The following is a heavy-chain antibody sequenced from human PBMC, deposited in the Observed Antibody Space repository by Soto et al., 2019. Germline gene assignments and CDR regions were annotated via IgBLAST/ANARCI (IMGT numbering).Heavy chain of an antibody. J-gene: IGHJ4*02. CDR3: ARELNRWHXSGYYHY. V-gene: IGHV1-69*04. CDR2: VIPMLGIV. Sequence: SVKVSCKASGGTFSSYSVSWVRQAPGQGLEWMGRVIPMLGIVNYAQKFQGRVTITADKSTSTAYMELSSLASEDTAVYYCARELNRWHXSGYYHYWGQGTLVTVSS. D-gene: IGHD3-22*01. CDR1: GGTFSSYS.